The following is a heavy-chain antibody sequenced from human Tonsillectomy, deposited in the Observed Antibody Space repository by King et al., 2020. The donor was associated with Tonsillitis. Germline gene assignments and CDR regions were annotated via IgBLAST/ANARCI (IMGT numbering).Heavy chain of an antibody. V-gene: IGHV3-20*01. J-gene: IGHJ5*02. Sequence: VQLVESGGGVVRPGGSLRLSCAASGFTFDDYGMSWVRHVPGKGLEWVSSINWNSNSISYAYSVKGRFTISRDNAENSLYLQMNSLRAEDTALYHCAREIGGNTGWFDPWGLGTLVTVSS. CDR2: INWNSNSI. CDR3: AREIGGNTGWFDP. CDR1: GFTFDDYG. D-gene: IGHD1/OR15-1a*01.